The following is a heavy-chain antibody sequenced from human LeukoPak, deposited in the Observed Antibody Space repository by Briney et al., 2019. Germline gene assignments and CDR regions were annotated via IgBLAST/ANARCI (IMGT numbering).Heavy chain of an antibody. V-gene: IGHV4-34*01. Sequence: SETLSLPCAVYGGSFSGYYWSWIRQPPGKGLEWIGEINHSGSTNYNPSLKSRVTISVDTSKNQFSLKLSSVTAADTAVYYCARGGGWQQLVLYHPFDYWGQGTLVTVSS. CDR3: ARGGGWQQLVLYHPFDY. J-gene: IGHJ4*02. D-gene: IGHD6-13*01. CDR1: GGSFSGYY. CDR2: INHSGST.